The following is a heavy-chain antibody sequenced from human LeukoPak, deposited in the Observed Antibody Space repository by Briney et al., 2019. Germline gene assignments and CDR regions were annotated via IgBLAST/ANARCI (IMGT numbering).Heavy chain of an antibody. CDR1: GFTVSTSY. Sequence: GGPLRLSRVVSGFTVSTSYMAWVRQAPGKGLECVSLIWIDGTTHYADSVKGRFTISGDNSKNTLYLQMNSLRPEDTAVYYCATKYGESWGQGTLVTVSS. V-gene: IGHV3-66*02. CDR3: ATKYGES. CDR2: IWIDGTT. J-gene: IGHJ5*02. D-gene: IGHD4/OR15-4a*01.